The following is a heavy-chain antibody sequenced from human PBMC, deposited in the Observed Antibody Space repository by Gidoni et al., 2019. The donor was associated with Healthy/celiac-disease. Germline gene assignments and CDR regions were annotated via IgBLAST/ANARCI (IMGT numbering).Heavy chain of an antibody. J-gene: IGHJ4*02. V-gene: IGHV3-9*01. Sequence: EVQLVESGGGLVQPGRSLRLSCAASGFTFDDYAMHLVRQAPGKGLEWGSGISWNSGSIGYADSVKGRFTISRDNAKNSLYLQMNSLRAEDTALYYCAKARLVRGVIDYWGQGTLVTVSS. CDR1: GFTFDDYA. CDR2: ISWNSGSI. CDR3: AKARLVRGVIDY. D-gene: IGHD3-10*01.